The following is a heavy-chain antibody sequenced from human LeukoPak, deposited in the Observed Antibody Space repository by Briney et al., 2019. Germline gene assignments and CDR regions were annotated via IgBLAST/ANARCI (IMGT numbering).Heavy chain of an antibody. Sequence: GGSLRLSCAASGFAFNTYWMHWVRQVPGKGLEWVAFIRYDGSNKYYADSVKGRFTTSRDNSKNTLYLQMNSLRAEDTAVYYCAKGAPYSSSWYEGWFDPWGQGTLVTVSS. CDR2: IRYDGSNK. D-gene: IGHD6-13*01. CDR3: AKGAPYSSSWYEGWFDP. J-gene: IGHJ5*02. CDR1: GFAFNTYW. V-gene: IGHV3-30*02.